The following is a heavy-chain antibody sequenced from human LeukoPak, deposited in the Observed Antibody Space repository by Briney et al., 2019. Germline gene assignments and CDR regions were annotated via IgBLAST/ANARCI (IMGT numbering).Heavy chain of an antibody. D-gene: IGHD2-2*01. CDR3: TRGPHPRCSSSGCYLDY. Sequence: GGSLRLSCTTSGFTFGDYAMCWVRRAPGKGLEWVGVIQGKAYGGATEYAASVKGRFSISRDDSKSIANLQMNNLKTEDTAVYYCTRGPHPRCSSSGCYLDYWGQGTLVTVSS. CDR1: GFTFGDYA. V-gene: IGHV3-49*04. CDR2: IQGKAYGGAT. J-gene: IGHJ4*02.